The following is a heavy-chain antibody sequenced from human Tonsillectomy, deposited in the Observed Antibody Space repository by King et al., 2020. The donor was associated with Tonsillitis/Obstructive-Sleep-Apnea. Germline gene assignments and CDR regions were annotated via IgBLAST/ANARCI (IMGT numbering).Heavy chain of an antibody. CDR2: IDTSGNT. Sequence: VQLQESGPGLVKPSETLSLTCTVSGGSISSYYWNWIRPPAGKGLEWIGLIDTSGNTNYNPSLKTRVTMSVDTSKNQFSLQLSPVNAADTAVYYCARDLSSSPYDWFDPWGQGSLVTVSS. V-gene: IGHV4-4*07. D-gene: IGHD6-13*01. J-gene: IGHJ5*02. CDR3: ARDLSSSPYDWFDP. CDR1: GGSISSYY.